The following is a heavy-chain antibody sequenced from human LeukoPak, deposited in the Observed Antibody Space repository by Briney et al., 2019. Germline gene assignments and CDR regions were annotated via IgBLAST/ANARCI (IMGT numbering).Heavy chain of an antibody. Sequence: GGSLRLSGAASGFTFSIYTMNWVRQAPGNGLEWISYISTNSGTIWYADSVKGRFSISRDNAKNSLFLHMNSLRAEDTAVYYCVRDLTIVGVAQVHHWGQGTLVTVSS. V-gene: IGHV3-48*01. CDR2: ISTNSGTI. CDR1: GFTFSIYT. J-gene: IGHJ5*02. D-gene: IGHD1-26*01. CDR3: VRDLTIVGVAQVHH.